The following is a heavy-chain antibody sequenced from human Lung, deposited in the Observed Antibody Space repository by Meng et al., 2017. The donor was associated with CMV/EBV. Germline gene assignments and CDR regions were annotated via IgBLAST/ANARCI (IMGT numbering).Heavy chain of an antibody. D-gene: IGHD5-12*01. CDR3: AGRYSTSYSFYFGY. CDR2: ITSDGNDK. CDR1: GLTFSSYD. Sequence: SCVVSGLTFSSYDIHWVRQAPGKGLEWVALITSDGNDKYYADSVKGRFTISRDNSKNTLYLQMHSLGGDDTAVYYCAGRYSTSYSFYFGYWGQGXLVTVSS. V-gene: IGHV3-30*02. J-gene: IGHJ4*02.